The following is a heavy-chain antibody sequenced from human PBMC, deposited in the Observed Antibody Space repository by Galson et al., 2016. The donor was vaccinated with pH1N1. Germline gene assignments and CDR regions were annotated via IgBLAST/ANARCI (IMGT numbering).Heavy chain of an antibody. CDR1: GNTSTENW. Sequence: QSGEETKKSEESQKTYSEATGNTSTENWSRGGRQTPGTGLEWIGIIYPRDSDTRYRPSFQGHVTFSADESISSAYLQWSSLKASDSGIYYCAREDPSGFYSHWGPG. J-gene: IGHJ1*01. V-gene: IGHV5-51*01. CDR3: AREDPSGFYSH. D-gene: IGHD3-22*01. CDR2: IYPRDSDT.